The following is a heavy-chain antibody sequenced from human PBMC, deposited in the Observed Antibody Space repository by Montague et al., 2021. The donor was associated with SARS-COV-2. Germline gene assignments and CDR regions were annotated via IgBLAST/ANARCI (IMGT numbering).Heavy chain of an antibody. D-gene: IGHD3-22*01. Sequence: SETLSLTCAVYGESFSGYYWTWIRQPPGKGLEWIGDINHRGSTKYNPSLKSRVTISVDTSKNQFSLRLSSVTAADTAVYYCARGHQGTTMIVVVMVGEQYYFDYWGQGTLVTVCS. V-gene: IGHV4-34*01. J-gene: IGHJ4*02. CDR1: GESFSGYY. CDR2: INHRGST. CDR3: ARGHQGTTMIVVVMVGEQYYFDY.